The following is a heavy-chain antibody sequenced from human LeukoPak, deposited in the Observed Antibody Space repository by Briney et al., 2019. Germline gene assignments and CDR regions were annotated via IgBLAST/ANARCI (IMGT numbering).Heavy chain of an antibody. CDR1: GGSISSYY. D-gene: IGHD3-22*01. CDR2: IYYSGST. Sequence: PSGTLSLTCTVSGGSISSYYWSWLRQPPGKGLEWIGYIYYSGSTNYNPSLKSRVTISVDTSKNQFSLRLRSVTAADTAVYYCARVTGYMIEDYFDYWGQGTLVTVSS. V-gene: IGHV4-59*01. CDR3: ARVTGYMIEDYFDY. J-gene: IGHJ4*02.